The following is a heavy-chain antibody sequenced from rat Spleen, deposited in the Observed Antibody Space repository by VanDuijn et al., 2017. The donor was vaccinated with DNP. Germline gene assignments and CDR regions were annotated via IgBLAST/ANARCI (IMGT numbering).Heavy chain of an antibody. CDR1: GFTFSDYY. CDR2: ITYDGGNT. D-gene: IGHD1-11*01. J-gene: IGHJ3*01. CDR3: TTDGSGGYTFAY. V-gene: IGHV5-20*01. Sequence: EVQLVESGGGLVQPGRSLKLSCAVSGFTFSDYYMAWVRQTPTKGLEWVASITYDGGNTYYRDSVKGRFTISRDNAKSNLYLQMGSLGYEDTATYYCTTDGSGGYTFAYWGQGTLVTVSS.